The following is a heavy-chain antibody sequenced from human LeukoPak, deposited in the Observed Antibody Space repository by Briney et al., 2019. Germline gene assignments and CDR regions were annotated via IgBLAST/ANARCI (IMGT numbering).Heavy chain of an antibody. CDR3: AKDKSYVWNWYFDL. V-gene: IGHV3-23*01. D-gene: IGHD1-26*01. CDR2: ISGSGGST. J-gene: IGHJ2*01. CDR1: GFTFSSYA. Sequence: GGSLRLSCAASGFTFSSYAMSWVRQAPGKGPEWVSAISGSGGSTYYADSVKGRFTISRDNSKNTLYLQMNSLRAEDTAVYYCAKDKSYVWNWYFDLWGRGTLVTVSS.